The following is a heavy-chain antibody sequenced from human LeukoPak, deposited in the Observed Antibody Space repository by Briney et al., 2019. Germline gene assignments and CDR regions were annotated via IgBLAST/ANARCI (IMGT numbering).Heavy chain of an antibody. V-gene: IGHV3-23*01. D-gene: IGHD6-19*01. CDR1: GFTFSSYA. Sequence: GGSLRLSCAASGFTFSSYAMSWVRQAPGKGLEWVSAISGSGGSTYYADSVKGRFTISRDNAKNSLYLQMNSLRAEDTAVYYCARGGLQWPTAGTDYWGQGTLVTVSS. J-gene: IGHJ4*02. CDR2: ISGSGGST. CDR3: ARGGLQWPTAGTDY.